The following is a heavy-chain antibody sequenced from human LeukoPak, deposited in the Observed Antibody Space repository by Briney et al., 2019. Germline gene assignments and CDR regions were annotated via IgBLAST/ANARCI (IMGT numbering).Heavy chain of an antibody. CDR1: GFTFSDYY. CDR2: ITSSGSTI. D-gene: IGHD2-15*01. V-gene: IGHV3-11*01. CDR3: AKFPPQLLLEIDY. Sequence: GGSLRLSCAASGFTFSDYYMSWIRQAPGKGLEWISYITSSGSTIYYADSVKGRFTVSRDNAKNSLYLQMNTLRAEDTAVYYCAKFPPQLLLEIDYWGQGTLVTVSS. J-gene: IGHJ4*02.